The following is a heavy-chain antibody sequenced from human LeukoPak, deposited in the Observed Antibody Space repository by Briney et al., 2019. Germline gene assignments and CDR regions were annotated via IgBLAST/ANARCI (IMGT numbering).Heavy chain of an antibody. J-gene: IGHJ4*02. D-gene: IGHD6-13*01. CDR3: ASGYSSSWYGGFDY. CDR2: IYYSGST. CDR1: GGSISSYY. V-gene: IGHV4-59*12. Sequence: SETLSLTCTVSGGSISSYYWSWIRQPPGKGLEWIGYIYYSGSTNYNPSLKSRVTISVDRSKNQFSLKLSSVTAADTAVYYCASGYSSSWYGGFDYWGQGTLVTVSS.